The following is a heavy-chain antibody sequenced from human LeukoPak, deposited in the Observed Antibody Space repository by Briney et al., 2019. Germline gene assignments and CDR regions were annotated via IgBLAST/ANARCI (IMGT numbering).Heavy chain of an antibody. J-gene: IGHJ4*02. CDR2: ISGSGGST. CDR3: ARDGGRAGESFDFDY. V-gene: IGHV3-23*01. D-gene: IGHD3-10*01. CDR1: GFTFSSYA. Sequence: GGSLRLSCAASGFTFSSYAMSWVRQAPGKGLEWVSAISGSGGSTYYADSVKGRFTISRDNSKNTLYLQMNSLRAEDTAVYYCARDGGRAGESFDFDYWGQGTLVTVSS.